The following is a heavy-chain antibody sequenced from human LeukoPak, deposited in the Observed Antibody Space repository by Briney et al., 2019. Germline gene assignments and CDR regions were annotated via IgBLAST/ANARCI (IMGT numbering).Heavy chain of an antibody. J-gene: IGHJ4*02. D-gene: IGHD1-26*01. CDR2: IWYNGSNK. CDR1: GFTFSSYA. V-gene: IGHV3-33*08. CDR3: ARDRIVGVPFDY. Sequence: GGSLRLSCAASGFTFSSYAMSWVRQAPGKGLEWVAVIWYNGSNKYYADSVKGRFTISRDNSKNTLYLQMNSLRAEDTAVYYCARDRIVGVPFDYWGQGTLVTVSS.